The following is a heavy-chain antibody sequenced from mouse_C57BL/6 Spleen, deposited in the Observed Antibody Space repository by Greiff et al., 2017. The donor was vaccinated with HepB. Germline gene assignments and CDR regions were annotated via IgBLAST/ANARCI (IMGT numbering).Heavy chain of an antibody. CDR2: IWTGGGT. J-gene: IGHJ1*03. D-gene: IGHD1-1*01. Sequence: VKLVESGPGLVAPSQSLSITCTVSGFSLTSYAISWVRQPPGKGLEWLGVIWTGGGTNYNSALKSRLSISKDNSKSQVFLKMNSLQTDDTARYYCARIYYYGSSPYFDVWGTGTTVTVSS. V-gene: IGHV2-9-1*01. CDR3: ARIYYYGSSPYFDV. CDR1: GFSLTSYA.